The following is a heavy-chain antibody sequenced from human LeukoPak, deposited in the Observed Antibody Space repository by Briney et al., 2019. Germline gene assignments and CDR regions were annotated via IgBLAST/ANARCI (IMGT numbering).Heavy chain of an antibody. V-gene: IGHV4-4*02. CDR1: GGSISSGNW. Sequence: SETLSLTCAVSGGSISSGNWWSWVRQPPGKGLEWIGEIYHSGSTNYNPSLKSRVTISVDKSKNQFSLKLSSVTAADTAVYYCARDLRGYSYGYVEWGQGTLVTVSS. CDR3: ARDLRGYSYGYVE. CDR2: IYHSGST. D-gene: IGHD5-18*01. J-gene: IGHJ4*02.